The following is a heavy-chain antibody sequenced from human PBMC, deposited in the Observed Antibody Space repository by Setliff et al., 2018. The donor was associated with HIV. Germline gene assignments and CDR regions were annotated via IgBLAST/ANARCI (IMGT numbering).Heavy chain of an antibody. CDR2: INPNSGGT. D-gene: IGHD6-19*01. J-gene: IGHJ6*03. CDR3: ARDWVAGTSGYYYYYMDV. V-gene: IGHV1-2*06. CDR1: GYTFTGYY. Sequence: ASVKVSCKASGYTFTGYYMHWVRQAPGQGLEWMGRINPNSGGTNYAQKFQGRVTITRDTSISTAYMELSRLRSDDTAVYYCARDWVAGTSGYYYYYMDVWGKGTTVTVSS.